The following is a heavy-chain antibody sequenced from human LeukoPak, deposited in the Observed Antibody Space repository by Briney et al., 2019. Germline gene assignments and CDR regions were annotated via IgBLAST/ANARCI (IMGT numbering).Heavy chain of an antibody. J-gene: IGHJ4*02. CDR1: GGSISSYY. Sequence: SETLSLTCTVSGGSISSYYWSWIRQPPGKGLEWIGYIYYSGSTNYNPSLKSRVTISVDTSRNQFSLKLSSVTAADTAVYYCARGRAGLLDYWGQGTLVTVSS. V-gene: IGHV4-59*08. D-gene: IGHD6-13*01. CDR3: ARGRAGLLDY. CDR2: IYYSGST.